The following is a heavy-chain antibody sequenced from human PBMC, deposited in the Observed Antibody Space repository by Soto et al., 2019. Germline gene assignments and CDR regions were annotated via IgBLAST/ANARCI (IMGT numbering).Heavy chain of an antibody. V-gene: IGHV3-33*01. CDR2: IWYDGSNK. D-gene: IGHD1-26*01. CDR3: ARDRVVGATINWFDP. CDR1: GFTFSSYG. Sequence: GGSLRLSCAASGFTFSSYGMHWVRQAPGKGLEWVAVIWYDGSNKYYADSVKGRFTISRDNSKNTLYLQMNSLRAEDTAVYYCARDRVVGATINWFDPWGQGTLVTVSS. J-gene: IGHJ5*02.